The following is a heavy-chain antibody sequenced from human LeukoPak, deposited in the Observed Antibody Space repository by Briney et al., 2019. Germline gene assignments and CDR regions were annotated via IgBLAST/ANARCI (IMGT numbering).Heavy chain of an antibody. V-gene: IGHV3-74*01. CDR3: ARAPRVGANYYDGMDV. CDR1: GFTFSSYW. Sequence: GGSLRLSCAASGFTFSSYWMHWVRQAPGKGLVWVLRINSDGSSTSYADSVKGRFPIPRDHAKNTLYLEMNSLRAEDTAVYYCARAPRVGANYYDGMDVWGQGTTVTVSS. D-gene: IGHD1-26*01. J-gene: IGHJ6*02. CDR2: INSDGSST.